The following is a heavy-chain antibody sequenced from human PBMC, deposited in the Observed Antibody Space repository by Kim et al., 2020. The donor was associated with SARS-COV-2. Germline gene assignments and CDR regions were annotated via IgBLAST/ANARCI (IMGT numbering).Heavy chain of an antibody. CDR2: IKADGSES. CDR3: ARRMGGFAARTFDY. D-gene: IGHD6-6*01. V-gene: IGHV3-7*03. CDR1: GFTFSTYW. Sequence: GGSLRLSCAASGFTFSTYWMSWVRQTPGKGLEWVANIKADGSESFYMGSMKGRFTISRDNAKNSLYLQMDILRVEDTAVYYCARRMGGFAARTFDYWGQG. J-gene: IGHJ4*02.